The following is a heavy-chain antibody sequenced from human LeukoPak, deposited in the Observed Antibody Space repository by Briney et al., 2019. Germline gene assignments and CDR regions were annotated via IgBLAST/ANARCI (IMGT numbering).Heavy chain of an antibody. Sequence: SETLSLTCTVSGGSVTTSTYYWGWIRQPPGKGLEWIGTIKNSGITHYNPSLKSRLTMSVDTSKNQFSLKLNSVTAAHTAVYYCATRRSGSYSEYWGQGILVTVSS. V-gene: IGHV4-39*01. CDR2: IKNSGIT. CDR3: ATRRSGSYSEY. CDR1: GGSVTTSTYY. J-gene: IGHJ4*02. D-gene: IGHD1-26*01.